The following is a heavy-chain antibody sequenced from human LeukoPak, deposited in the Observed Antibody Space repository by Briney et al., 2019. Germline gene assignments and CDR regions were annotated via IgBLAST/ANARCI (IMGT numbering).Heavy chain of an antibody. CDR2: IRYDGSNK. J-gene: IGHJ4*02. CDR3: AKDGPSYDILTGFRRTSAYYFDY. V-gene: IGHV3-30*02. D-gene: IGHD3-9*01. Sequence: GGSLRLSCAASGFTFTNYGMHWVRQAPGKGLEWVAFIRYDGSNKYYADSVKGRFTISRDNSKNTLFLQMHSLRVDDTAVYYCAKDGPSYDILTGFRRTSAYYFDYWGQRTLVTVSS. CDR1: GFTFTNYG.